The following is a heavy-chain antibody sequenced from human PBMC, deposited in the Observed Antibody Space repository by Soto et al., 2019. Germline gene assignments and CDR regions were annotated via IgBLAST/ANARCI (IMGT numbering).Heavy chain of an antibody. CDR1: GFTFSSYE. CDR2: ISSSGNTI. Sequence: PGGSLRLSCAASGFTFSSYEVNWVRQAPGKGLEWVSYISSSGNTIYYADSVKGRFTISRDNAKNSLYLQMNSLRAEDTAVYYCAREDSIAARPFDYWGQGTLVTVSS. D-gene: IGHD6-6*01. CDR3: AREDSIAARPFDY. V-gene: IGHV3-48*03. J-gene: IGHJ4*02.